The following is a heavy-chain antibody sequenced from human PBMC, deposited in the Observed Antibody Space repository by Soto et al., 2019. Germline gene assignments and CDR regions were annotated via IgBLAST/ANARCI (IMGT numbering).Heavy chain of an antibody. CDR2: VYPGDSET. CDR1: GYNFSSHW. V-gene: IGHV5-51*01. Sequence: PGDSLKISCKGSGYNFSSHWIAWVRQKPGKGLEWMGIVYPGDSETRYSPSFEGQVTMSAGKSIDTAYLQWSSLRASDTAMYYCAKSEVLDIWGQGTMVTVSS. J-gene: IGHJ3*02. CDR3: AKSEVLDI.